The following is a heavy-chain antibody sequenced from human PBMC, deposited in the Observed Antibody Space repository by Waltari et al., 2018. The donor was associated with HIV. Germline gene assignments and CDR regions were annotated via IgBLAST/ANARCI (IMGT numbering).Heavy chain of an antibody. J-gene: IGHJ4*02. CDR1: GVPFRSHA. D-gene: IGHD3-22*01. CDR2: ISGSGSQT. CDR3: AKDFDTSGLPYVVIDS. Sequence: VKLVQPGGSLVQPGWCLRLSCAASGVPFRSHASTGVRRSSGKGLQWVSTISGSGSQTYYAESAKGRFAISRDNSEDTLILQMTRLRVEDTALYFCAKDFDTSGLPYVVIDSWGQGTLVTVSS. V-gene: IGHV3-23*04.